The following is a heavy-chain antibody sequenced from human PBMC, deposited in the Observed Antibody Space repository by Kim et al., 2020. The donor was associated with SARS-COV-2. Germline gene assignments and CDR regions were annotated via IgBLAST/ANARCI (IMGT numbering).Heavy chain of an antibody. J-gene: IGHJ4*02. V-gene: IGHV1-46*04. D-gene: IGHD1-26*01. Sequence: PSLQGRVTLTWDTSTSTVYMELSSLRSEDTAVYYCARSRVMGATTPFDYWGQGTLVTVSS. CDR3: ARSRVMGATTPFDY.